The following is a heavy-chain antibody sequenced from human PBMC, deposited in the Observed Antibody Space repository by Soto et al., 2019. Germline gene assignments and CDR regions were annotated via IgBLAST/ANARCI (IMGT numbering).Heavy chain of an antibody. V-gene: IGHV1-69*13. J-gene: IGHJ6*02. CDR1: GGTFSSYA. CDR2: IIPIFGTA. D-gene: IGHD5-18*01. Sequence: ASVKVSCKASGGTFSSYAISWVRQAPGQGLEWMGGIIPIFGTANYAQKFQGRVTITADESTSTAYMELSSLRSEDTAVYYCARDLERKRGYSYGYYYYYGMDVWGQGTTVTVSS. CDR3: ARDLERKRGYSYGYYYYYGMDV.